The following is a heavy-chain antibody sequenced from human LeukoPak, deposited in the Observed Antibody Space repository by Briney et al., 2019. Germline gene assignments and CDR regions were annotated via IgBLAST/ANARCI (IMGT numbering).Heavy chain of an antibody. CDR3: ARAQRSGGIFGVVHFDY. CDR1: GGSISSGGYY. Sequence: PSETLSLTCTVSGGSISSGGYYWSWIRQPPGKGLEWIGYIYYSGSTNYNPSLKSRVTISVDTSKNQFSLKLSSVTAADTAVYYCARAQRSGGIFGVVHFDYWGQGTLVTVSS. CDR2: IYYSGST. D-gene: IGHD3-3*01. J-gene: IGHJ4*02. V-gene: IGHV4-61*08.